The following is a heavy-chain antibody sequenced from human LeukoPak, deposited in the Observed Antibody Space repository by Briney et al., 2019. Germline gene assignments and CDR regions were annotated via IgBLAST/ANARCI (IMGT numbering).Heavy chain of an antibody. J-gene: IGHJ2*01. CDR1: GGSISNY. CDR2: MYYSGTA. V-gene: IGHV4-59*08. Sequence: SETLTLTCSVSGGSISNYWSWIRQPPGKGLEWIGYMYYSGTANYNPSLKSRATISVDTPKKQFSLKLSSVTAADTAVYYCARRTGDEYFDLWGRGTLVVVSS. CDR3: ARRTGDEYFDL. D-gene: IGHD2-21*01.